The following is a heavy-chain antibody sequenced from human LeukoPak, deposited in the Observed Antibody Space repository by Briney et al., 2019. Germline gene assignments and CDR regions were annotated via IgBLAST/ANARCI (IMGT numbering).Heavy chain of an antibody. V-gene: IGHV3-33*01. D-gene: IGHD4-17*01. CDR2: IWPDGSNK. J-gene: IGHJ4*02. CDR3: ARANGDYGLFDY. Sequence: GRSLRLSCAASAFTFSTYGMHWVRQAPGKGLEWVAVIWPDGSNKHYADSVKGRFTISRDNSKNTLYLQMISLRAEDTAMYYCARANGDYGLFDYWGQGTLVTVSS. CDR1: AFTFSTYG.